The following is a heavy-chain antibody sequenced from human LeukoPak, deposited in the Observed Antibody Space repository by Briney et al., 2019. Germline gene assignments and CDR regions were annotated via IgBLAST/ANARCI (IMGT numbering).Heavy chain of an antibody. J-gene: IGHJ4*02. Sequence: GGSLRLSCAASGFTFSSYAMHWVRQAPGKGLEWVAVISYGGSNKYYADSVKGRFTISRDNSKNTLYLQMNSLRAEDTAVYYCARFEGYYDILTGYGYFDYWGQGTLVTVSS. CDR2: ISYGGSNK. D-gene: IGHD3-9*01. CDR3: ARFEGYYDILTGYGYFDY. V-gene: IGHV3-30*04. CDR1: GFTFSSYA.